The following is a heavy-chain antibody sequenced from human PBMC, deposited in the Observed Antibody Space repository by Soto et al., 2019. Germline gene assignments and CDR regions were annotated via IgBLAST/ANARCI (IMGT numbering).Heavy chain of an antibody. D-gene: IGHD1-26*01. J-gene: IGHJ4*02. Sequence: QVQLVQSGAEVKKPGSSVKVSCKASGGTFSSYTISWVRQAPGQGLEWMGRIIPILGIANYAQKFQGRVTITAAKSTGTAYMELSSLRSEDTAVYYCARDRVGATTAVYWGQGTLVTVSS. CDR2: IIPILGIA. CDR3: ARDRVGATTAVY. V-gene: IGHV1-69*08. CDR1: GGTFSSYT.